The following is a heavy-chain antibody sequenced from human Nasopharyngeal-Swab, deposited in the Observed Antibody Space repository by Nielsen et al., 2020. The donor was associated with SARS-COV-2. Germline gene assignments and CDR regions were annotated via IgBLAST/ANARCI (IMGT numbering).Heavy chain of an antibody. CDR2: ISADGSST. D-gene: IGHD1-26*01. CDR3: ARGSGPHGSWDY. Sequence: GGSLRLSCVASGFTFSSFWMHWVRQVAGKGLVWISRISADGSSTSYADSVKGRLTISRDNAKNTLYLQINTLTGEDSAVYHCARGSGPHGSWDYWGQGTLVTVSS. CDR1: GFTFSSFW. V-gene: IGHV3-74*01. J-gene: IGHJ4*02.